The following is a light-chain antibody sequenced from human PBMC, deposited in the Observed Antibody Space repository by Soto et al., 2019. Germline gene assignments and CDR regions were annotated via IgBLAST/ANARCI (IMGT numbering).Light chain of an antibody. CDR1: QTINTY. J-gene: IGKJ1*01. Sequence: DIQVTQSPSSLSASVGDRVTITCRTSQTINTYVNWYQQKPGKAPELLIYAASNLQSGAPSRFSGGGSGTHFTLTISSLLPEDFAVYYCQQRSNWPWTFGQGTKVEIK. CDR3: QQRSNWPWT. CDR2: AAS. V-gene: IGKV1-39*01.